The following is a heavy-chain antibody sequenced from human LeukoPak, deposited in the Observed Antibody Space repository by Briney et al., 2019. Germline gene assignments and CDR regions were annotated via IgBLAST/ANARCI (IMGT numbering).Heavy chain of an antibody. D-gene: IGHD4-23*01. Sequence: SETLSLTCAVYGSSFSGYYWSWIRQPPGKGLEWIGEINHSGSTNYNPSLKSRVTISVDTSKNQSSLKLSSVTAADTAVYYCARLHYGGNYGYYYYYMDVWGKGTTVTISS. CDR2: INHSGST. V-gene: IGHV4-34*01. J-gene: IGHJ6*03. CDR3: ARLHYGGNYGYYYYYMDV. CDR1: GSSFSGYY.